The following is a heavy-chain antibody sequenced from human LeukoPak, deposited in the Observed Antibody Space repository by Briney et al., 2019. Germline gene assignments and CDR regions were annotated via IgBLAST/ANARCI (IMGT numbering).Heavy chain of an antibody. CDR1: GFTFSDYY. Sequence: GGSLRLSCAASGFTFSDYYMSWIRQAPGKGLEWVSYISSSGSTIYYADSVKGRFTISRDNAKNSLYLQMNSLRAEDTAVYYCASWYSSSRYRGNWFDPWGQGTLVTVSS. D-gene: IGHD6-13*01. CDR2: ISSSGSTI. V-gene: IGHV3-11*04. CDR3: ASWYSSSRYRGNWFDP. J-gene: IGHJ5*02.